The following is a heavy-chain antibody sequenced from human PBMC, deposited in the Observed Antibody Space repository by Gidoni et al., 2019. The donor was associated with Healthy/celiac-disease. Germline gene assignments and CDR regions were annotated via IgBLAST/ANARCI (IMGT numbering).Heavy chain of an antibody. CDR3: AKSLITMIVVVTS. CDR2: ISGSGGST. J-gene: IGHJ5*02. Sequence: EVQLLESGGGLVQHGGSLRLSCAASGFTLSSYAMRWGRQAPGKGLEWVSAISGSGGSTYYADSVKGRFTISRDHSKNTLYLQMNSLRAEDTAVYYCAKSLITMIVVVTSWGQGTLVTVSS. CDR1: GFTLSSYA. V-gene: IGHV3-23*01. D-gene: IGHD3-22*01.